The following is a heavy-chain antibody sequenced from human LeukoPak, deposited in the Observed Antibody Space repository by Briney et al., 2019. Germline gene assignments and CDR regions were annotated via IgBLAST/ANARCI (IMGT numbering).Heavy chain of an antibody. CDR3: ARFLGIGSQRYYFDS. Sequence: SQTLSLTCALSGDTVSSNSAAWSWIRQSPSRGLEWLGRTYYRSKWYHDYAVSVRSRVSVNPDTSKNQFSLQLNSVTPEDTAVYYCARFLGIGSQRYYFDSWGQGTLVTVSS. CDR1: GDTVSSNSAA. V-gene: IGHV6-1*01. J-gene: IGHJ4*02. CDR2: TYYRSKWYH. D-gene: IGHD6-19*01.